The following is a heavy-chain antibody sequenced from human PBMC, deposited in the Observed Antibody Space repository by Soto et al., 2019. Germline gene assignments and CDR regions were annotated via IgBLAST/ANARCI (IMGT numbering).Heavy chain of an antibody. CDR3: ARAPITDYFDY. J-gene: IGHJ4*02. CDR1: GGSISSYY. V-gene: IGHV4-59*01. D-gene: IGHD3-10*01. CDR2: IYYSGST. Sequence: SETLSLTCTVSGGSISSYYWSWIRQPPGKGLEWIGYIYYSGSTNYNPSLKSRVTISVDTSKNQFSLKLSSVTAADTAVYYCARAPITDYFDYWGQGTLVTVSS.